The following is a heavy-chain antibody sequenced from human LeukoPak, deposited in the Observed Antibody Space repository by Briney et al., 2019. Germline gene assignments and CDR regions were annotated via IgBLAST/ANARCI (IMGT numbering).Heavy chain of an antibody. CDR1: GYTFTSYA. J-gene: IGHJ4*02. Sequence: ASVKVSCKASGYTFTSYAMNWVRQAPGQGLEWMGWINTNTGNPTYAQGFTGRFVFSLDTSVTTAYLQISSLKAEDTAMYYCARRYSSGYVDYWGQGTLVTVSS. D-gene: IGHD3-22*01. CDR3: ARRYSSGYVDY. CDR2: INTNTGNP. V-gene: IGHV7-4-1*02.